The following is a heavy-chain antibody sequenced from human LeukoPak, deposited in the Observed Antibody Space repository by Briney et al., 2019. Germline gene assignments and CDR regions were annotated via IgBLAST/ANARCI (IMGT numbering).Heavy chain of an antibody. J-gene: IGHJ6*02. CDR1: GFTFSSYA. Sequence: GRSLRLSCAASGFTFSSYAMHWVRQAPGKGLEWVAVISYDGSNKYYADSVKGRFTISRDNSKNTPYLQMNSLRAEDTAVYYCARDIIRITMVRGVIITLYYYGMDVWGQGTTVTVSS. CDR3: ARDIIRITMVRGVIITLYYYGMDV. CDR2: ISYDGSNK. V-gene: IGHV3-30*04. D-gene: IGHD3-10*01.